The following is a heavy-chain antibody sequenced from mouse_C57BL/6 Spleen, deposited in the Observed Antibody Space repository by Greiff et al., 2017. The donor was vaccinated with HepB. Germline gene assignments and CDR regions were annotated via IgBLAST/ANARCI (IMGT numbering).Heavy chain of an antibody. CDR3: ATYYGSSYGAMDY. V-gene: IGHV3-6*01. CDR2: ISYDGSN. Sequence: EVQLQQSGPGLVKPSQSLSLTCSVTGYSITSGYYWNWIRQFPGNKLEWMGYISYDGSNNYNPSLKNRISITRDTSKNQFFLKLTSVTTEDTATYYCATYYGSSYGAMDYWGQGTSVTVSS. J-gene: IGHJ4*01. CDR1: GYSITSGYY. D-gene: IGHD1-1*01.